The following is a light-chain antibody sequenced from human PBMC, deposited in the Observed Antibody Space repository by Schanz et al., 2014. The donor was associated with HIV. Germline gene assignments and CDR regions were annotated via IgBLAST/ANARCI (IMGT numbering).Light chain of an antibody. Sequence: HSVLTQPASVSGSPGQSITISCTGTSSDVGSYNLVSWYQQYPGKAPKLMIYEISKWPSGVSNRFSGSKSGNTASLTISGLQAEDEADYYCCSYTGSGTLVFGGGTKLTVL. CDR2: EIS. CDR3: CSYTGSGTLV. V-gene: IGLV2-23*02. J-gene: IGLJ2*01. CDR1: SSDVGSYNL.